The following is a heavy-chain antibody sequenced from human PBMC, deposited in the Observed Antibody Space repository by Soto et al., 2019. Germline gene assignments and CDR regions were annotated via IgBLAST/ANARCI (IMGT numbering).Heavy chain of an antibody. J-gene: IGHJ2*01. Sequence: QVQLQESGPGLVKPSETLSLTCTVSGGSISSYYLSWIRQPPGKGLEWIGYIYYSGSTNYNPSLMSLFTVSVETSKNQVSLNLSSVTAPDTVVYYCAGRFTMTPYWYFDLWGRGTLVTVSS. CDR2: IYYSGST. V-gene: IGHV4-59*08. CDR1: GGSISSYY. D-gene: IGHD3-22*01. CDR3: AGRFTMTPYWYFDL.